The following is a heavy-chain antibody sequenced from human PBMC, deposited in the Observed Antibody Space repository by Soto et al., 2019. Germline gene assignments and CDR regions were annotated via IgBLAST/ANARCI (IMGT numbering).Heavy chain of an antibody. J-gene: IGHJ4*02. V-gene: IGHV4-31*03. CDR1: GGSISSGGYY. Sequence: QVQLQESGPGLVKPSQTLSLTCTVSGGSISSGGYYWSWIRQHPGKGLEWIGYIYYSGSTYYNPSLKSRVTISVDTSKNQSSLTLSSVTAPHTAVYYCARSSRSTVTTADYWGQGTLVTVSS. CDR2: IYYSGST. CDR3: ARSSRSTVTTADY. D-gene: IGHD4-17*01.